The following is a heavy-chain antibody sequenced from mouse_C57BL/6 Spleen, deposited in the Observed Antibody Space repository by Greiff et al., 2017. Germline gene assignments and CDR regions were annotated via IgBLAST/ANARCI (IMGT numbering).Heavy chain of an antibody. V-gene: IGHV3-6*01. Sequence: EVKLQESGPGLVKPSQSLSLTCSVTGYSITSGYYWNWIRQFPGNKLEWMGYISYDGSNNYNPSLKNRISITRDTSKNQFFLKLNSVTTEDTATYYCAREAGDAMDYWGQGTSVTVSS. CDR3: AREAGDAMDY. J-gene: IGHJ4*01. CDR2: ISYDGSN. CDR1: GYSITSGYY. D-gene: IGHD6-1*01.